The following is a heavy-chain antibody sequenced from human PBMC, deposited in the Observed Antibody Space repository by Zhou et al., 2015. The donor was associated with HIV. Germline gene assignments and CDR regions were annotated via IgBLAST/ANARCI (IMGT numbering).Heavy chain of an antibody. D-gene: IGHD2-15*01. J-gene: IGHJ6*02. Sequence: QVQLVQSGAEVKKPGSSVKVSCKASGGTFNTYEISWVRQAPGQGLEWMGGIIPIFGTPNYAPRFRGRVTITADKSTRTAYMELSSLRSEDTAVYYCASGYCSGGSCFRAGYYYGMDVWGQGTTVTVSS. V-gene: IGHV1-69*06. CDR1: GGTFNTYE. CDR3: ASGYCSGGSCFRAGYYYGMDV. CDR2: IIPIFGTP.